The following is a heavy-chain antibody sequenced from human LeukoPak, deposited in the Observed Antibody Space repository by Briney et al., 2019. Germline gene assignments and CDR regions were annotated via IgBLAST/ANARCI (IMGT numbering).Heavy chain of an antibody. CDR1: GFTFDDYA. V-gene: IGHV3-9*01. D-gene: IGHD6-6*01. CDR3: AKGRIAARLVYFDY. Sequence: PGRSLRLSCAASGFTFDDYAMHWVRHAPGKGLEWVSGISWNSGSIGYADSVKGRFTISRDNAKNSLYLQKNSLRAEDTALYYCAKGRIAARLVYFDYWGEGTLVTVSS. CDR2: ISWNSGSI. J-gene: IGHJ4*02.